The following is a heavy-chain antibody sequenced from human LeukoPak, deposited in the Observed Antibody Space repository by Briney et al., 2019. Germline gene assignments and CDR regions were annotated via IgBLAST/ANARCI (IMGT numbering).Heavy chain of an antibody. V-gene: IGHV3-48*01. CDR1: GFTFSTFA. J-gene: IGHJ4*02. CDR3: ARGSTYYDSSGQVPFDY. Sequence: PGGSLRLSCAASGFTFSTFAMSWVRQAPGKGLEWGSYISGSSSTIYYADSVKGRFTIPRDNGKNTLYLQMNSLRAEDTAVYYCARGSTYYDSSGQVPFDYWGQGTLVTVSS. D-gene: IGHD3-22*01. CDR2: ISGSSSTI.